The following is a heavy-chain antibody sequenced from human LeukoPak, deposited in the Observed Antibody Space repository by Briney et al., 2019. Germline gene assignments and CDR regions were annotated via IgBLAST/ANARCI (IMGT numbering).Heavy chain of an antibody. CDR1: GYTFTSYG. CDR3: ARDLSKAAGRPLWNY. V-gene: IGHV1-18*01. CDR2: ISAYNGNT. J-gene: IGHJ4*02. D-gene: IGHD6-25*01. Sequence: WASVKVSCKASGYTFTSYGISWVRQAPGQGLEWMGWISAYNGNTNYAQKLQGRVTMTTDTSTSTAYMELRSLRSDDTAVYYCARDLSKAAGRPLWNYWGQGTLVTVSS.